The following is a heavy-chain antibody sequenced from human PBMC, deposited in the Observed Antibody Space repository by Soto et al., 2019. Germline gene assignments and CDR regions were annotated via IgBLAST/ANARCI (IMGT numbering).Heavy chain of an antibody. V-gene: IGHV3-33*01. CDR1: GFTFSSYG. D-gene: IGHD6-13*01. CDR3: ARETYSTSADATHHYFDY. J-gene: IGHJ4*02. Sequence: GSLRLSCAASGFTFSSYGMHWVRQAPGKGLEWVAVIWYDGSNKYYADSVKGRFTISRDNSKNTLYLQMNSLRAEDTAVYYCARETYSTSADATHHYFDYWGQGTLVTVS. CDR2: IWYDGSNK.